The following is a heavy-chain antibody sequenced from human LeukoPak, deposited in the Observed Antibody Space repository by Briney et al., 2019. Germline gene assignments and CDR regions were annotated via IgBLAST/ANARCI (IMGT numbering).Heavy chain of an antibody. D-gene: IGHD1-1*01. J-gene: IGHJ5*02. CDR3: ARAKWVGTTDNWFDP. V-gene: IGHV3-7*01. Sequence: GGSLRLSCAASGFTFSSYWMSWVRQAPGKGLEWVANIKQDGSEKYYVDSVKGRFTISRDNAKNSLYLQMNSLRAEDTAVYYCARAKWVGTTDNWFDPWGQGTLVTVSS. CDR1: GFTFSSYW. CDR2: IKQDGSEK.